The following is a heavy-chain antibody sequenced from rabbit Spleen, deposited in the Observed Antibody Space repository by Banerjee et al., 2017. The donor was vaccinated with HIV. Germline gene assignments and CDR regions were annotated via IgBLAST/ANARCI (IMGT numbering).Heavy chain of an antibody. Sequence: QSLEESGGDLVKPGASLTLTCKASGLDFSSTYWMCWVRQVPGKGLEWIACINAITGKAVYASWAKGRFTFSKTSSTTVTLQMTSLTAADTATYFCVREVAAKFALWGPGTLVTVS. CDR3: VREVAAKFAL. J-gene: IGHJ6*01. D-gene: IGHD4-1*01. CDR2: INAITGKA. CDR1: GLDFSSTYW. V-gene: IGHV1S40*01.